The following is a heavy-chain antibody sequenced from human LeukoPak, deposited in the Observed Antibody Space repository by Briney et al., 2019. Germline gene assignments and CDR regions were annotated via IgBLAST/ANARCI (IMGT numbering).Heavy chain of an antibody. J-gene: IGHJ4*02. D-gene: IGHD3-22*01. Sequence: ASETLSLTCTVSGGSISSSSYYWGWIRQPPGKGLEWVSAISGSGGSTYYADSVKGRFTISRDNSKNTLYLQMNSLRAEDTAVYYCAKDPPLTMIVVVRGSSYYFDYWGQGTLVTVSS. V-gene: IGHV3-23*01. CDR1: GGSISSSSYY. CDR3: AKDPPLTMIVVVRGSSYYFDY. CDR2: ISGSGGST.